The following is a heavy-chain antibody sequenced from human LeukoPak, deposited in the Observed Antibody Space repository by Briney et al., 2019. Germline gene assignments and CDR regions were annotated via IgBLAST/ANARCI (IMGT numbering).Heavy chain of an antibody. D-gene: IGHD6-13*01. CDR1: GFTVSSNF. CDR2: IYSGGST. Sequence: PGRSLRLSCAASGFTVSSNFMSWVRQAPGKGLEWVSLIYSGGSTYYADSVKGRFTISRDNSKNTLYLQMNSLRAEDTAVYYCARDAAAQQLVHYFDYWGQGTLVTVSS. V-gene: IGHV3-53*01. J-gene: IGHJ4*02. CDR3: ARDAAAQQLVHYFDY.